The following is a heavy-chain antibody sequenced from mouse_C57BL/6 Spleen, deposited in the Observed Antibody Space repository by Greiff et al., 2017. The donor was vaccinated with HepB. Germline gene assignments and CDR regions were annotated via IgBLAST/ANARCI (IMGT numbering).Heavy chain of an antibody. CDR2: INPNYGTT. CDR1: GYSFTDYN. J-gene: IGHJ2*01. D-gene: IGHD1-1*01. CDR3: ARSAVVATDYYFDY. V-gene: IGHV1-39*01. Sequence: EVKLMESGPELVKPGASVKISCKASGYSFTDYNMNWVKQSNGKSLEWIGVINPNYGTTSYHQKFKGKATLTVDKSSSTAYMKLNSLTSEDSAVYYCARSAVVATDYYFDYWGQGTTLTVSS.